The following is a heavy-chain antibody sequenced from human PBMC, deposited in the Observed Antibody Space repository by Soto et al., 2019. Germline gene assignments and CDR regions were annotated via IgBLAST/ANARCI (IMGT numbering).Heavy chain of an antibody. CDR2: ISGSGGST. D-gene: IGHD1-26*01. V-gene: IGHV3-23*01. CDR1: GFTFSSYA. Sequence: GGSLRLSCAASGFTFSSYAMSWVRQAPGKGLEWVSAISGSGGSTYYADSVKGRFTISRDNSKNTLYLQMNSLRAEDTAVYYCAKDLTDLFNRNSGSYSGLFDYWGQGTLVTVSS. J-gene: IGHJ4*02. CDR3: AKDLTDLFNRNSGSYSGLFDY.